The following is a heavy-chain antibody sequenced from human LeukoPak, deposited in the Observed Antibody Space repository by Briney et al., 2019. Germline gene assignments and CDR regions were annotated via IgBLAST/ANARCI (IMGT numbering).Heavy chain of an antibody. Sequence: GGSLRLSCAASGFTFSNYAMHWVRQAPGRGLEYVSAVSTNGGATHYANSVKGRFTISRDNSKNMLWLQMGSLRAEGMAVYYCARGGVTIFGVVPDVWGQGTTVTVSS. V-gene: IGHV3-64*01. J-gene: IGHJ6*02. CDR2: VSTNGGAT. CDR1: GFTFSNYA. CDR3: ARGGVTIFGVVPDV. D-gene: IGHD3-3*01.